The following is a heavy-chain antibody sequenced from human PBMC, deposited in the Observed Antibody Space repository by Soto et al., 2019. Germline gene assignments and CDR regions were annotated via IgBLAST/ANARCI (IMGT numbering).Heavy chain of an antibody. V-gene: IGHV4-59*08. CDR2: IYYSGST. D-gene: IGHD6-19*01. CDR1: GGSISSYY. CDR3: ALHQAVAGTRY. J-gene: IGHJ4*02. Sequence: SETLSLTCTVSGGSISSYYWSWIRQPPGKGLEWIGYIYYSGSTNYNPSLKSRVTISVDTSKNQFSLKLSSVTAADTAVYYCALHQAVAGTRYWGQGTLVTVSS.